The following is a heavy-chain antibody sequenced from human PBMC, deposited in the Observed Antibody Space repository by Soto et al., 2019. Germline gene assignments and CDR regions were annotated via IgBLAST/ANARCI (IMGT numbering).Heavy chain of an antibody. D-gene: IGHD3-9*01. CDR1: GFTVSSNY. CDR3: ARVAYDILTGYYKDPLYYFDY. V-gene: IGHV3-66*01. Sequence: GGSLRLSCAASGFTVSSNYMSWVRQAPGKGLEWVSVIYSGGSTYYADSVKGRFTISRDNSKNTLYLQMNSLRAEDTAVYYCARVAYDILTGYYKDPLYYFDYWGQGTLVTVSS. CDR2: IYSGGST. J-gene: IGHJ4*02.